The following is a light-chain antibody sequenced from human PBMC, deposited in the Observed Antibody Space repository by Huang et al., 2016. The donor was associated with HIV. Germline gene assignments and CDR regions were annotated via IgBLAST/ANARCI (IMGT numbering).Light chain of an antibody. CDR1: QSCSSD. CDR3: QQRSDWPLT. J-gene: IGKJ3*01. Sequence: EIVLTQSPATLSLSPGERATLSCRASQSCSSDLAWYQQKPGQAPRLLIYDASNRATGIPSRFIGSGSGTDFSLTITSLEPEDFAVYYCQQRSDWPLTFGPGTKVDIK. V-gene: IGKV3-11*01. CDR2: DAS.